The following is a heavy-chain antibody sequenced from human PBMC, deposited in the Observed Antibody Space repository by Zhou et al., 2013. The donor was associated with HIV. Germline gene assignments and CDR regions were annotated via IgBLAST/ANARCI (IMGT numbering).Heavy chain of an antibody. V-gene: IGHV1-69*04. Sequence: QVQLVQSGAEVKKPGSSVKVSCKASGGTFSSYAISWVRQAPGQGLEWMGRIIPILGIANYAQKFQGRVTITADKSTSTAYMELSSLRSEDTAVYYCARAPYNWNYNWFDPWGQGTLVTVSS. CDR1: GGTFSSYA. J-gene: IGHJ5*02. D-gene: IGHD1-7*01. CDR3: ARAPYNWNYNWFDP. CDR2: IIPILGIA.